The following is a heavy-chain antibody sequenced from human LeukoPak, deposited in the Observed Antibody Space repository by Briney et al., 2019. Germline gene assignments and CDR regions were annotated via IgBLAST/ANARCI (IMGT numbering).Heavy chain of an antibody. D-gene: IGHD1-26*01. CDR1: GGTFSSYA. Sequence: ASVKVSCKASGGTFSSYAISWVRQAPGQGLEWMGGIILIFGTANYAQKFQGRVSITADESTSTAYMELSSLRFEDTAVYYCARHPRVGAQGVDYWGQGTLVTVSS. CDR2: IILIFGTA. CDR3: ARHPRVGAQGVDY. J-gene: IGHJ4*02. V-gene: IGHV1-69*13.